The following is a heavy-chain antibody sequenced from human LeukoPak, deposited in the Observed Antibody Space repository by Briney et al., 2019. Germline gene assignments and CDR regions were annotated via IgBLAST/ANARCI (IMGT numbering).Heavy chain of an antibody. Sequence: PGGSLRLSCAASGFTFSSYWMHWVRQAPGKGLEWVAVISYDGSHEYYADSVKGRFTISRDNSKNTLYLQMNSLRPEDTAVYYCAITFRIDCSSTSCYYYGMDVWGKGTTVTVSS. CDR2: ISYDGSHE. CDR3: AITFRIDCSSTSCYYYGMDV. CDR1: GFTFSSYW. D-gene: IGHD2-2*01. J-gene: IGHJ6*04. V-gene: IGHV3-30*03.